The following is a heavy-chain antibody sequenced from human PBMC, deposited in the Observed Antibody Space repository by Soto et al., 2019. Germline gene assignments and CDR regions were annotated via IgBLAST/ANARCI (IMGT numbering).Heavy chain of an antibody. CDR1: GYTFTSYD. V-gene: IGHV1-8*01. J-gene: IGHJ4*02. CDR2: MNPNSGNT. Sequence: QVPLVQSGAEVKKPGASVKVSCKASGYTFTSYDINWVRQATGQGLEWVGWMNPNSGNTGYAQKFQGRVTMTRNTSISTAYMELSSLRSEDTAVYYCARGEEYCSGGSCRPPNDYGGQGTLVTVSS. CDR3: ARGEEYCSGGSCRPPNDY. D-gene: IGHD2-15*01.